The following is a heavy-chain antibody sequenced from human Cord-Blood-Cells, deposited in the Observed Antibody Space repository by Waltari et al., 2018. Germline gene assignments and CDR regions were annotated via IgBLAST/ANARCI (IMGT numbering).Heavy chain of an antibody. J-gene: IGHJ2*01. CDR1: GGTFSSYA. CDR3: AIGVGIWYFDL. D-gene: IGHD2-21*01. Sequence: QVQLVQSGAEVKKPGSSVKVSCKASGGTFSSYAISWVRQAPGQGLEWMGRIIPTLGKANYAQKFQGRVTSTADKPTGTAYMGLSSLRLEDTAVYYWAIGVGIWYFDLWGRGTLVTVSS. V-gene: IGHV1-69*09. CDR2: IIPTLGKA.